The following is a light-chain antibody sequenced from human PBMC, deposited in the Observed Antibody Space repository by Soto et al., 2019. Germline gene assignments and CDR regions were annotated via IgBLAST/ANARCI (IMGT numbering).Light chain of an antibody. J-gene: IGKJ4*01. CDR2: DAS. V-gene: IGKV3-15*01. CDR3: QHYHIWPLT. CDR1: QSVSSN. Sequence: IVLTQSTGSRSLYPGERATLSCRAGQSVSSNLAWYQQKPGQAPRLLIYDASTRAAGIPAGFSGSGSGTEFTLTISSLQSEDFAIYYCQHYHIWPLTFGGGTKVDI.